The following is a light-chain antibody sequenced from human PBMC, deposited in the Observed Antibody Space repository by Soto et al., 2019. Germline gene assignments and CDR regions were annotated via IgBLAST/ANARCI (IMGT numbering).Light chain of an antibody. CDR2: WAS. Sequence: DIVMTQSPDSLAVSLGERATINCKSSQSVLYSSNNKNYLAWYQQKPGQPPKLLIYWASTRESGVPDRFSGSGSGTDFTLTISSLQAEDVALCYCQQHYSTPPGTFGQGTKVEIK. CDR1: QSVLYSSNNKNY. V-gene: IGKV4-1*01. J-gene: IGKJ1*01. CDR3: QQHYSTPPGT.